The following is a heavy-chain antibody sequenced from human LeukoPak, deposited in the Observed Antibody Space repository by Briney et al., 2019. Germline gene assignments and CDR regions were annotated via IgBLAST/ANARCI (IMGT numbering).Heavy chain of an antibody. J-gene: IGHJ4*02. Sequence: PGGSLRLSCAASGFTFSSYSMNWVRQAPGKGLEWVSYISSSSSTIYYADSVKGRFTISRDNAKNSLYLQMNSLRAEDTAVYSCARGYNSRAATTDCCPLDYWGQGTLVTVSS. CDR1: GFTFSSYS. V-gene: IGHV3-48*04. D-gene: IGHD1-26*01. CDR3: ARGYNSRAATTDCCPLDY. CDR2: ISSSSSTI.